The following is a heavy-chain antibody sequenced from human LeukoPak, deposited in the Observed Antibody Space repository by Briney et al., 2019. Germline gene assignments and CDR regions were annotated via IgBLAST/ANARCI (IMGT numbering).Heavy chain of an antibody. CDR3: ARDSSSSKLYYYYYGMDV. Sequence: GGSLRLSCAASGFTFSSYGMHWVRQAPGKGLEWVAVIRSDGSNKYYADSVKGRFTISRDNSKNTLYLQMNSLRAEDTAVYYCARDSSSSKLYYYYYGMDVWGQGTTVTVSS. D-gene: IGHD6-13*01. V-gene: IGHV3-33*01. J-gene: IGHJ6*02. CDR2: IRSDGSNK. CDR1: GFTFSSYG.